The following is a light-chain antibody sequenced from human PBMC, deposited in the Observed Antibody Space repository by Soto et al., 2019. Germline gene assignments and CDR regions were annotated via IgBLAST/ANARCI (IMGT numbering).Light chain of an antibody. J-gene: IGKJ3*01. CDR1: QSVSSSY. Sequence: LTKAAGGRSLFSGEGATLYCRASQSVSSSYLAWYQQKPGQAPRLLIYGASSRATGIPDRFSGSGSGTDFTLTICSLEPEDFAVYSCQLYGSSPPTFGPGTKVDIK. CDR2: GAS. CDR3: QLYGSSPPT. V-gene: IGKV3-20*01.